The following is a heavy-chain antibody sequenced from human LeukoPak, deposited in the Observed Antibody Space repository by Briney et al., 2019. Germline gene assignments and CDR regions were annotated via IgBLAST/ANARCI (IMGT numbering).Heavy chain of an antibody. CDR1: GFTFSRYA. D-gene: IGHD2-21*02. V-gene: IGHV3-30-3*02. Sequence: GRSLRLSCAASGFTFSRYAMHWVRQAPGKGLEWVAVISYDGSNKYHADSVKGRLTISRDNSKNTLYLQMNSLRAEDTAVYYCAKLTATGDYWGQGTLVTVSS. J-gene: IGHJ4*02. CDR3: AKLTATGDY. CDR2: ISYDGSNK.